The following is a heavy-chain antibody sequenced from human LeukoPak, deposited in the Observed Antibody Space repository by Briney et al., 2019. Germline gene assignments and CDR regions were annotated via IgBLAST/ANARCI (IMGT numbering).Heavy chain of an antibody. D-gene: IGHD1-14*01. CDR1: GFTFSSYA. J-gene: IGHJ3*02. CDR3: ARALTPDDAFDI. Sequence: PGGSLRLSCAASGFTFSSYAMHWVRRAPGKGLEWVAVISYDGSNKYFADSVKGRFTISRDNSKNTLYLQMNSLRAEDTAVYYCARALTPDDAFDIWGQGTMVTVSS. CDR2: ISYDGSNK. V-gene: IGHV3-30-3*01.